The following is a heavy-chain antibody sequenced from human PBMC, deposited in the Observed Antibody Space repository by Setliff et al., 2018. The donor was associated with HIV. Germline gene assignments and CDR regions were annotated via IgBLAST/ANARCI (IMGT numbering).Heavy chain of an antibody. J-gene: IGHJ4*02. V-gene: IGHV5-51*01. Sequence: GESLKISCKGSGYSFTSYWIGWVRQMPGKGLEWMGIIYPGDSDTRYSPSFQGQVTISADKSISTAYLQWSSLKASDTAMYYCARLSGNYYGSGSYYNRVWYFDYRGQGTLVTVSS. CDR1: GYSFTSYW. CDR3: ARLSGNYYGSGSYYNRVWYFDY. CDR2: IYPGDSDT. D-gene: IGHD3-10*01.